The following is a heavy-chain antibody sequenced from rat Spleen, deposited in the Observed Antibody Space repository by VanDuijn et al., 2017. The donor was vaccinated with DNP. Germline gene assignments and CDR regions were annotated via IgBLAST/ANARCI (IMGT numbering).Heavy chain of an antibody. CDR3: ASNNYFDY. Sequence: EVQLVESGGDLVQPGRSLIVSCATSGFTFSDYYMAWVRRAPKKGLEWVASISYEGGTTYYGDSVKGRFTISRDNAKNTLYLQMNSLRSEDTATYYCASNNYFDYWGQGVMVTVSS. CDR1: GFTFSDYY. J-gene: IGHJ2*01. V-gene: IGHV5-22*01. CDR2: ISYEGGTT.